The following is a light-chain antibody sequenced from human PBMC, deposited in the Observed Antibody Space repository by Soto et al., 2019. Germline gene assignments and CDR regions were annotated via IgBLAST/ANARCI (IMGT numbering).Light chain of an antibody. V-gene: IGLV2-8*01. Sequence: QSAPTQPPSASGSPGQSVTISCTGTSSDVGGYNYVSWYQQHPGKAPKLMIYEVSKRPSGVPDRFSGSKSGNTASLTVSGLQAEDEADYYCSSYAGSNIFYVFGTGIKVTVL. CDR1: SSDVGGYNY. CDR3: SSYAGSNIFYV. J-gene: IGLJ1*01. CDR2: EVS.